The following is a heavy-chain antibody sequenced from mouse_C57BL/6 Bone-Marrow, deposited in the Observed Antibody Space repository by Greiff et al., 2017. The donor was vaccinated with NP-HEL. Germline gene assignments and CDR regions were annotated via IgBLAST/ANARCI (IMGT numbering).Heavy chain of an antibody. V-gene: IGHV1-76*01. J-gene: IGHJ2*01. Sequence: VQLQQSGAELVRPGASVKLSCKASGYTFTDYYINWVKQRPGQGLEWIARIYPGSGNTYYNEKFKGKATLTAEKSSSTAYMQLSSLTSEDSAVYFCAREGIYDGPFDYWGQGTTLTVSS. CDR1: GYTFTDYY. CDR3: AREGIYDGPFDY. D-gene: IGHD2-3*01. CDR2: IYPGSGNT.